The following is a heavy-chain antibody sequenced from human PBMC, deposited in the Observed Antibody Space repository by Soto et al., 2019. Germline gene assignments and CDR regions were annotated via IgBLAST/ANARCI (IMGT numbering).Heavy chain of an antibody. Sequence: GGSLRLSCATSGFTFDNVWMTWVRQAPGKGLEWVGHIKSKSDGGTPSYAAAVKGRFTISRDNAKNTVYVQMHSLKTEDTAVYYCTTLHSYGLDYWGQGALVTVSS. V-gene: IGHV3-15*01. CDR1: GFTFDNVW. CDR2: IKSKSDGGTP. J-gene: IGHJ4*02. CDR3: TTLHSYGLDY. D-gene: IGHD5-18*01.